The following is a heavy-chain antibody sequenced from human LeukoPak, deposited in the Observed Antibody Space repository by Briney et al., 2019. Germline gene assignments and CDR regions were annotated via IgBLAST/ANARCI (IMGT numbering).Heavy chain of an antibody. D-gene: IGHD2-8*02. CDR1: GFTVSSNY. CDR3: AKGGVAYRSLYFDF. J-gene: IGHJ4*02. Sequence: PGGSLRLSCAASGFTVSSNYMSWVRQAPGKGLEWVSVIYSGGSTYYADSVKGRFTISRDNSKNTVYLQMSSLRAEDTAVYYCAKGGVAYRSLYFDFWGQGTLVTVSS. V-gene: IGHV3-53*01. CDR2: IYSGGST.